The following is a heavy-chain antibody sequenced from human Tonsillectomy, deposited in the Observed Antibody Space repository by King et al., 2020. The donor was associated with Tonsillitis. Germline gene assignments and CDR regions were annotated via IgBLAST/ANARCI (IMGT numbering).Heavy chain of an antibody. CDR3: AKVVYDYGDYGHFDY. CDR1: GFTFSRAG. CDR2: ISYDGSNK. V-gene: IGHV3-30*18. Sequence: VQLVESGGGVVQPGRSLRLSCAASGFTFSRAGMHWIRQAPGKGLEWVAVISYDGSNKYYGDSVKGRFTISRDNSKNTLYLQMNSLRAEDTAVYYCAKVVYDYGDYGHFDYWGQGTLVTVSS. D-gene: IGHD4-17*01. J-gene: IGHJ4*02.